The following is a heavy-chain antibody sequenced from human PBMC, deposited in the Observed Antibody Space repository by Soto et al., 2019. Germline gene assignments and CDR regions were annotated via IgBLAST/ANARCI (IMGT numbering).Heavy chain of an antibody. Sequence: QVHLVQSGAEVKKPGASVKVSCKGSGYAFTTYGITWVRQAPGQGLEWMGWISAHNGNTNYAQKRQGRVTVTRDPSTSTAYLELRSLRSDDTAVYYGARGRYGDYWGQGALVTVSS. CDR1: GYAFTTYG. V-gene: IGHV1-18*01. CDR3: ARGRYGDY. CDR2: ISAHNGNT. D-gene: IGHD1-1*01. J-gene: IGHJ4*02.